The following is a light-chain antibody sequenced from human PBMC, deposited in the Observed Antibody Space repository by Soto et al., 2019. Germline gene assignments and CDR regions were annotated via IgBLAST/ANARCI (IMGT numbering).Light chain of an antibody. V-gene: IGKV3-11*01. J-gene: IGKJ5*01. CDR3: QQRSNWPPIT. Sequence: EVWLSQYPTTLALCPGVRATLSCRASQSISSYLAWYQQKPGQAPRLLIYDASNRATGIPVRFSGSGSGTDFTLTIGSLEPEDFAVYYCQQRSNWPPITFGQGTRLAI. CDR2: DAS. CDR1: QSISSY.